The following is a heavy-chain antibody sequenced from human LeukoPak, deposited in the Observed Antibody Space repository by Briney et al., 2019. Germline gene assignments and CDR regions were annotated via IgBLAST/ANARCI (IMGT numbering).Heavy chain of an antibody. D-gene: IGHD4-17*01. CDR3: ARDGDYGPLTDY. V-gene: IGHV1-8*01. J-gene: IGHJ4*02. CDR1: GYTFTSYD. CDR2: MNPNSGNT. Sequence: ASVKVSCKASGYTFTSYDINWVRQATGQGLEWMGWMNPNSGNTGYAQKFQGSVTMTRNTSISTAYMELSSLRSEDTAVYHCARDGDYGPLTDYWGQGTLVTVSS.